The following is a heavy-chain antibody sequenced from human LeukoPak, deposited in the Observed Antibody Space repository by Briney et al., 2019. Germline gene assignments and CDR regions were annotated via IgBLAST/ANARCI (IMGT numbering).Heavy chain of an antibody. CDR2: IYTSGST. CDR1: GGSISSYY. CDR3: ARANDCWNRGAFDP. Sequence: KPSETLSLTCTVSGGSISSYYWSWIRQPAGKGLEWIGRIYTSGSTNYNPSLKSRVTMSVDTSKNQFSLKLSSVTAADTAVYYCARANDCWNRGAFDPWGQGTLVTVSS. V-gene: IGHV4-4*07. D-gene: IGHD3-3*01. J-gene: IGHJ5*02.